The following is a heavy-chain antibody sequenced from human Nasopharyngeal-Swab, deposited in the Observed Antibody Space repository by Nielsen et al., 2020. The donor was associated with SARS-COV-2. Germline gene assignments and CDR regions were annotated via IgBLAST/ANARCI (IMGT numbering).Heavy chain of an antibody. CDR1: GFTFSSYA. CDR3: ARGDYSDYAGMGVDY. V-gene: IGHV3-30*04. CDR2: ISYDGRNE. D-gene: IGHD4-11*01. Sequence: GESLKISCAASGFTFSSYAMHWVRQAPGKGLEWVAVISYDGRNEYHADSVKGRCTISRDNSKKTLYLHMNSLSAEDTAVYYCARGDYSDYAGMGVDYWGQGTLVTVSS. J-gene: IGHJ4*02.